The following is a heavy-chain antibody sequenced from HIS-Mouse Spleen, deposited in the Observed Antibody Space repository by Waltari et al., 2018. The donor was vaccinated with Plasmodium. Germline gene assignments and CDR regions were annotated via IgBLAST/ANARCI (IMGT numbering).Heavy chain of an antibody. CDR1: GFTFSSYS. V-gene: IGHV3-21*01. CDR2: ISSSSSYI. Sequence: GESGGGLVKPGGSLRLSCAAFGFTFSSYSMNWVRQAPGKGLEWVSSISSSSSYIYYADSVKGRFTISRDNAKNSLYLQMNSLRAEDTAVYYCARDPQVNDWYFDLWGRGTLVTVSS. J-gene: IGHJ2*01. CDR3: ARDPQVNDWYFDL.